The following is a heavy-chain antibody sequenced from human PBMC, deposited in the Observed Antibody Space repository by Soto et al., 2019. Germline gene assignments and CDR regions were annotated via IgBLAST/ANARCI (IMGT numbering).Heavy chain of an antibody. CDR1: GGTFSSYT. V-gene: IGHV1-69*04. CDR3: ARDPGNYSTSFYYSSYGRNV. D-gene: IGHD4-4*01. CDR2: IIPILGIA. J-gene: IGHJ6*04. Sequence: GASVKVSCKASGGTFSSYTISWVRQAPGQGLEWMGRIIPILGIANYAQKLQGRVTMTTDTSTSTAYMELRSLRSDDTAVYYCARDPGNYSTSFYYSSYGRNVGRKGTTVTVS.